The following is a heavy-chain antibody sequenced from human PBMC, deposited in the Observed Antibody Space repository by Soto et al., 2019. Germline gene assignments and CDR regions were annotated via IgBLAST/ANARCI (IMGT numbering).Heavy chain of an antibody. CDR1: GFSFSNYG. CDR2: ITSDASNK. CDR3: AKGGDFDS. J-gene: IGHJ4*02. V-gene: IGHV3-30*18. D-gene: IGHD3-16*01. Sequence: QVQLVESGGGVVQPGKSLRLSCVASGFSFSNYGIQWVRQAPGKGLEWVAIITSDASNKYYVDSVKGRFTISRDNSQNTVYLQMNNLRFEDTALYFCAKGGDFDSWGQGTLVTVSS.